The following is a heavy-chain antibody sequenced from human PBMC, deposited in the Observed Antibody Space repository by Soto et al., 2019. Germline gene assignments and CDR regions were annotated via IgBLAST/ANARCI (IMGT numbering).Heavy chain of an antibody. CDR1: GYTFTGYY. V-gene: IGHV1-2*04. J-gene: IGHJ6*02. CDR2: INPNSGGT. Sequence: ASVKVSCKASGYTFTGYYMHWVRQAPGQGLEWMGWINPNSGGTNYAQKFQGWVTMTRDTSISTAYMELSRLRSDDTAVYYCARDPWYYYGMDVWGQGTTVTVSS. CDR3: ARDPWYYYGMDV.